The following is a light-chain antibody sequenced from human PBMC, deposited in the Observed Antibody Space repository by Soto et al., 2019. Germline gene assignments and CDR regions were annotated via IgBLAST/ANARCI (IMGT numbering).Light chain of an antibody. CDR2: DVS. CDR3: SAYTTSGSRL. J-gene: IGLJ2*01. CDR1: SSDIGGYNY. V-gene: IGLV2-14*03. Sequence: QSALTQPASVSGSPGQSFTISCTGTSSDIGGYNYVSWYQQHPGKAPKLMIYDVSRRPSGISNRFSGSKSGNTASLTISGLQAEDEADYYCSAYTTSGSRLFGGGTKLTVL.